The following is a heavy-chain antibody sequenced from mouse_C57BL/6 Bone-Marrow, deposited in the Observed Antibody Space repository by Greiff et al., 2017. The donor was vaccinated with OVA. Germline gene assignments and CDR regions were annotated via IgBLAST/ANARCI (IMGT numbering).Heavy chain of an antibody. Sequence: QVQLKQSGAELLKPGASVKLSCKATGYTFTGYWIEWVKQRPGHGLEWIGEILPGSGSTNYNEKFKGKATFTADTSSNTAYMQLSSLTSEDSAIYYCARQDYYGSSFYYFDYWGQGTTLTVSS. D-gene: IGHD1-1*01. CDR1: GYTFTGYW. CDR3: ARQDYYGSSFYYFDY. CDR2: ILPGSGST. J-gene: IGHJ2*01. V-gene: IGHV1-9*01.